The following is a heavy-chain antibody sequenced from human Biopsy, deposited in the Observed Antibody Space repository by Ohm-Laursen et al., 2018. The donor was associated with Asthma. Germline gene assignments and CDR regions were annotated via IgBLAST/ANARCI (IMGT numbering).Heavy chain of an antibody. V-gene: IGHV4-59*01. J-gene: IGHJ6*02. Sequence: GTLSLTCTVSGGSITSYYWSWIRQPPGKGLEWLGNFYFTGSDNYNPSLKSRVTISVDTSKNQFPLRLNSVTAADTAVYYCARVPNYHGSGRAPIGMDVWGQGTTVTVSS. CDR3: ARVPNYHGSGRAPIGMDV. CDR1: GGSITSYY. D-gene: IGHD3-10*01. CDR2: FYFTGSD.